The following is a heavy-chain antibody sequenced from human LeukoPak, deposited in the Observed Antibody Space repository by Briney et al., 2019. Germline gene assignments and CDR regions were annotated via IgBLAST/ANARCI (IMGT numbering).Heavy chain of an antibody. J-gene: IGHJ4*02. CDR3: ARGQTSGITMVRGAFGY. V-gene: IGHV4-34*01. Sequence: SETLSLTCAVYGGSFSGYYWSWIRQPPGKGLEWIGEINHSGSTNYNPSRKSRVTISVDTSKNQFSLKLSSVTAADTAVYYCARGQTSGITMVRGAFGYWGQGTLVTVSS. D-gene: IGHD3-10*01. CDR2: INHSGST. CDR1: GGSFSGYY.